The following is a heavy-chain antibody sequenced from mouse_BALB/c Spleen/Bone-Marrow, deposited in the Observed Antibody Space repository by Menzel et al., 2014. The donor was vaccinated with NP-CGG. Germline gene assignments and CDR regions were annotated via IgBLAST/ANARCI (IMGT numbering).Heavy chain of an antibody. J-gene: IGHJ2*01. Sequence: EVQLQESGGGLVQPGGSLILSCAASGSDFSGYWMSWDRQAPGKGQEWIGDITPGSSTINYTPSLKDKFIISTDNAKRTLYQQINKMGSEDTDLYYGARRGYYCYFSYWGQGTPRTVSS. D-gene: IGHD1-1*01. CDR2: ITPGSSTI. V-gene: IGHV4-2*02. CDR3: ARRGYYCYFSY. CDR1: GSDFSGYW.